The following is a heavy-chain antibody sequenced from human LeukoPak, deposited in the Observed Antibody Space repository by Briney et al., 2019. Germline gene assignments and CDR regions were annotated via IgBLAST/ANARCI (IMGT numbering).Heavy chain of an antibody. CDR3: ARVQYYYDSSGYYSSNWFDP. D-gene: IGHD3-22*01. CDR1: GGSISRGGYY. V-gene: IGHV4-31*03. Sequence: PSQTLSLTCTVSGGSISRGGYYWSWIRQHPGKGLEWIGYIYYSGSTYYNPSLKSRVTISVDTSKNQFSLKLSSVTAADTAVYYCARVQYYYDSSGYYSSNWFDPWGQGTLVTVSS. J-gene: IGHJ5*02. CDR2: IYYSGST.